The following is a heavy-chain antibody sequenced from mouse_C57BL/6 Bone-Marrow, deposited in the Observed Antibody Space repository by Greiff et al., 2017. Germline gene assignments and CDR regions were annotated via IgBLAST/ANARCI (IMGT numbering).Heavy chain of an antibody. V-gene: IGHV1-81*01. J-gene: IGHJ3*01. CDR2: IYPRSGNT. Sequence: QVQLQQSGAELARPGASVKLSCKASGYTFTSYGIRWVKQRTGQGLEWIGEIYPRSGNTYYNEKFKGKATLTADKSSSTANMELRSLTSEASAVYFCARQGWLLLTWFAYWGQGTLVTGSA. D-gene: IGHD2-3*01. CDR3: ARQGWLLLTWFAY. CDR1: GYTFTSYG.